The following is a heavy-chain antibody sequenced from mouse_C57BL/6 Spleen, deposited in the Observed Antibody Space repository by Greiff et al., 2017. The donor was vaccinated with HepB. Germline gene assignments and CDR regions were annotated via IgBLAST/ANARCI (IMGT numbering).Heavy chain of an antibody. D-gene: IGHD4-1*01. CDR1: GYAFSSSW. J-gene: IGHJ2*01. CDR3: ARKTGTWNYFDY. V-gene: IGHV1-82*01. CDR2: IYPGDGDT. Sequence: VKLVESGPELVKPGASVKISCKASGYAFSSSWMNWVKQRPGKGLEWIGRIYPGDGDTNYNGKFKGKATLTADKSSSTAYMQLSSLTSEDSAVYFCARKTGTWNYFDYWGQGTTLTVSS.